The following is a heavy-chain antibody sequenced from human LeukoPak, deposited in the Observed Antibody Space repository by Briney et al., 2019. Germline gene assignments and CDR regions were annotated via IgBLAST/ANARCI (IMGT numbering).Heavy chain of an antibody. Sequence: SETLSLTCNVSGYSISSGYFWGWIRQPPGKGLEWIGSIHHSGSTYYNPSLKSRITISVDTSKNQFSLKLSSVTAADTAVYYCAREMDYYDSSGYDAFDIWGQGTMVTVST. D-gene: IGHD3-22*01. CDR3: AREMDYYDSSGYDAFDI. CDR2: IHHSGST. V-gene: IGHV4-38-2*02. CDR1: GYSISSGYF. J-gene: IGHJ3*02.